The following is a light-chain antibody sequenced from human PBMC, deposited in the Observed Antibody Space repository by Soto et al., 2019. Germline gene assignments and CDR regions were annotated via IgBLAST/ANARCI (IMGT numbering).Light chain of an antibody. CDR1: SSDVGGYNY. CDR2: EVS. Sequence: QSALTQPAPVSGSPGQSITISCTGTSSDVGGYNYVSWYQQHPGKAPKLMIYEVSNRPSGVSNRFSGSKSGNTASLTISGLQAEVEADYYCSSYTSSSTLVFGGGTKLTVL. V-gene: IGLV2-14*01. CDR3: SSYTSSSTLV. J-gene: IGLJ2*01.